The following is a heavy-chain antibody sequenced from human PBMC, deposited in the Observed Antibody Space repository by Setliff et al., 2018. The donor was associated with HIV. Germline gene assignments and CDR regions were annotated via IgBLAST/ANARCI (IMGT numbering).Heavy chain of an antibody. CDR1: GGSITSGGGS. CDR2: ISYSGST. CDR3: ATSAESGFGIHWGVFNI. D-gene: IGHD3-10*01. Sequence: PSETLSLTCTVSGGSITSGGGSWSWIRQHPGKGLKWIGYISYSGSTYYNPSLKSRVTISVDTSKNQFSLKLKSVTAADTAVYYCATSAESGFGIHWGVFNIWGQGTRVTVSS. J-gene: IGHJ3*02. V-gene: IGHV4-31*03.